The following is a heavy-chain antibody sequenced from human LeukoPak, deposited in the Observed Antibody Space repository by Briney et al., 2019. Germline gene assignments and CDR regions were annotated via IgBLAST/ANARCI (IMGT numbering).Heavy chain of an antibody. D-gene: IGHD6-19*01. Sequence: ASAKVSCKASGYTFTGYYMHWVRQAPGQGLEWMGWINPNSGGTNYAQKFQGRVTMTRDTSISTAYMELSRLRSDDTAVYYCARGLVLGYYYMDVWGKGTTVTVSS. V-gene: IGHV1-2*02. J-gene: IGHJ6*03. CDR1: GYTFTGYY. CDR3: ARGLVLGYYYMDV. CDR2: INPNSGGT.